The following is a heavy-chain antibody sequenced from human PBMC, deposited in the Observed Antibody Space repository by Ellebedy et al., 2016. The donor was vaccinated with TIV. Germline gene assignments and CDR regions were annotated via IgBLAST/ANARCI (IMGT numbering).Heavy chain of an antibody. CDR3: ARDKSPTMIALDF. D-gene: IGHD3-22*01. V-gene: IGHV3-11*04. Sequence: PGGSLRLSCAASGFTFSDYYMSWIRQAPGKGLEWVSYITSSGSTIYYADSVKGRFTISRDNSKNTLYLQMSSLRADDTAIYYCARDKSPTMIALDFWGQGTLVTVSS. J-gene: IGHJ4*02. CDR2: ITSSGSTI. CDR1: GFTFSDYY.